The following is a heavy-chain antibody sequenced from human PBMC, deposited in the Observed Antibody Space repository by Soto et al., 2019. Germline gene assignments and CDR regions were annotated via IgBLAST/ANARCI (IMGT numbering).Heavy chain of an antibody. V-gene: IGHV4-34*01. CDR1: CGSFIGYY. J-gene: IGHJ6*02. D-gene: IGHD3-10*01. CDR3: ARGFSLLWFGSGYYYYGMDV. Sequence: PSETLSLTCAFYCGSFIGYYWSWLRQPPGKGLEWIGEINHSGSTNYNPSPKSRVTISVDTSKNQFSLKLSSVTAADTAVYYCARGFSLLWFGSGYYYYGMDVWGQGTTVTVSS. CDR2: INHSGST.